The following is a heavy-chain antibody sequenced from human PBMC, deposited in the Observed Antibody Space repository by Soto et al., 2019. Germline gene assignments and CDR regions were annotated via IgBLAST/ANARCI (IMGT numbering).Heavy chain of an antibody. CDR1: GFTFRNFE. Sequence: DVQLVESGGGMVQPGGSLRLSCAVSGFTFRNFEMNWLRQVPGKGLEWLSYISSSGGKTYYAESVKGRFTISRDNTEDSLFLQMNSLRVEDTGIYFCARDSIAAPNWFDPWGQGNRVIVSS. CDR2: ISSSGGKT. CDR3: ARDSIAAPNWFDP. J-gene: IGHJ5*02. D-gene: IGHD2-21*01. V-gene: IGHV3-48*03.